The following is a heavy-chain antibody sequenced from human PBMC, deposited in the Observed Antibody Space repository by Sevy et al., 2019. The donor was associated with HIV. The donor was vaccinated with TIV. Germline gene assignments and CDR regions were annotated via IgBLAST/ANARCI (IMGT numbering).Heavy chain of an antibody. D-gene: IGHD5-12*01. Sequence: GGSLRLSCTTSGFTFDDYAMSWFRQAPGKGLEWVAFITRNSYEAYGGTTEYAALVKGRFIISRDDSKSIAYLQMNSLKTEDTAVYYCSRGLATADTPEYYFDYWGQGNLVTVSS. CDR1: GFTFDDYA. V-gene: IGHV3-49*03. J-gene: IGHJ4*02. CDR3: SRGLATADTPEYYFDY. CDR2: ITRNSYEAYGGTT.